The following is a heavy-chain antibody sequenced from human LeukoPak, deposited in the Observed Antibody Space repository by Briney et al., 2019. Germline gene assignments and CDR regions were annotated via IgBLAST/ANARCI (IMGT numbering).Heavy chain of an antibody. Sequence: PGGSLRLSCAASGFTFSNHPMAWVRQAPGQGLEWVPTVSSSGGSTYYADSVKGRFTISRDNSKNTLFLQMNSLRSEDTAVYYCATNAMELHYWGQGTLVTVSS. J-gene: IGHJ4*02. V-gene: IGHV3-23*01. CDR1: GFTFSNHP. CDR3: ATNAMELHY. D-gene: IGHD1-7*01. CDR2: VSSSGGST.